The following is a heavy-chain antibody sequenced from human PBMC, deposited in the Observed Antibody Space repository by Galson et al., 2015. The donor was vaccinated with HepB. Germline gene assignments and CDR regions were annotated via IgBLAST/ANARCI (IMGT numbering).Heavy chain of an antibody. J-gene: IGHJ6*02. CDR2: INENSGSL. CDR1: GFSFDYYA. CDR3: ARDSYYGMDV. Sequence: SLRLSCAVSGFSFDYYAMHWVRHAPGKGLEWVSSINENSGSLDYADPVKGRFTISRDNAKKSLYLQMNGLRSEDTALYYCARDSYYGMDVWGQGTTVTVSS. V-gene: IGHV3-9*01. D-gene: IGHD3-10*01.